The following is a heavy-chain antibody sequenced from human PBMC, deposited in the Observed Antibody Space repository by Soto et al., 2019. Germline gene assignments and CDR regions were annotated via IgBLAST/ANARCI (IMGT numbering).Heavy chain of an antibody. CDR2: ISGSGGST. J-gene: IGHJ3*02. D-gene: IGHD3-22*01. CDR1: GFTFSSYA. Sequence: LRLSCAASGFTFSSYAMSWVRQAPGKGLEWVSAISGSGGSTYYADSVKGRFTISRDNSKNTLYLQMNSLRAEDTAVYYCAKSGNYDSSGYYLDAFDIRGQGTMVTVSS. CDR3: AKSGNYDSSGYYLDAFDI. V-gene: IGHV3-23*01.